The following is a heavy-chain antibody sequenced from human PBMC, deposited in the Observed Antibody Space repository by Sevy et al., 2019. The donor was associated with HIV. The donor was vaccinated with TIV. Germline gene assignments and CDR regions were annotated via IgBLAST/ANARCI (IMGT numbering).Heavy chain of an antibody. Sequence: ASMKVSCKASGYTLNDYGISWVRQAPGQGLAWIGWVTTYKVSTNYAQNFQGRVTLTTDTSTNTAYMELRSLRSDDTAVYYCARVDPYYEFGDVWGQGTTVTVSS. CDR3: ARVDPYYEFGDV. D-gene: IGHD3-3*01. J-gene: IGHJ6*02. CDR1: GYTLNDYG. CDR2: VTTYKVST. V-gene: IGHV1-18*01.